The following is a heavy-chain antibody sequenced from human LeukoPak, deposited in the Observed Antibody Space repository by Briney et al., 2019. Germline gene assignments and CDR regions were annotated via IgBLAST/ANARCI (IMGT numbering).Heavy chain of an antibody. V-gene: IGHV4-61*01. Sequence: SETLSLTCTVSGGSISGGSYYWSWIRQPPGKGLEWIGYIYYSGSTNYNPSLKSRVTISVDTSKNQFSLKLSSVTAADTAVYYCASFYSSGWYGSAFDIWGQGTMVTVSS. D-gene: IGHD6-19*01. J-gene: IGHJ3*02. CDR3: ASFYSSGWYGSAFDI. CDR1: GGSISGGSYY. CDR2: IYYSGST.